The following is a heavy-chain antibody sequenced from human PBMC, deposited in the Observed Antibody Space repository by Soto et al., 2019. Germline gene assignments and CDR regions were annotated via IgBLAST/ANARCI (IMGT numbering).Heavy chain of an antibody. CDR1: GFTSSTYN. J-gene: IGHJ6*02. CDR2: ISSSSSIV. D-gene: IGHD3-22*01. CDR3: ARDMIGAYYGMDV. V-gene: IGHV3-48*02. Sequence: GSLRLSCAASGFTSSTYNMNWVRQAPGKGLEWVSYISSSSSIVYYADSVKGRFTISRDNAKNSLSLQMNSLRDEDTAVYYCARDMIGAYYGMDVWVQGTTVTVSS.